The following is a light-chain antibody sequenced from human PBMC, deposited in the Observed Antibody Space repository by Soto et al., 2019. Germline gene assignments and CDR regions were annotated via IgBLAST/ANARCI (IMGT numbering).Light chain of an antibody. Sequence: PATVSGGVVDRVTITCRASQTISSWLAWYQQKPGKAPKLLIYKASTLKSGVPSRFSGSGSGTEFTLTISSLQPDDFATYYCQHYNSHSEAFGQAIKSDI. CDR3: QHYNSHSEA. V-gene: IGKV1-5*03. CDR1: QTISSW. CDR2: KAS. J-gene: IGKJ1*01.